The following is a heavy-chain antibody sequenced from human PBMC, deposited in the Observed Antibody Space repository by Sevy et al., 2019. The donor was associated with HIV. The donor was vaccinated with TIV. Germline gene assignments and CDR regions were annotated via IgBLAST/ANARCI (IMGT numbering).Heavy chain of an antibody. V-gene: IGHV3-74*01. Sequence: GGSLRLSCAASGFTFSSYWMHWVRQAPGKGLVWVSRISRDGSSTNYADSVKGRFTISRDNAKNTLYLQMNSLRAEDTAVYYCARHRGGVVDYWGQGTLVTVSS. CDR2: ISRDGSST. D-gene: IGHD3-16*01. CDR3: ARHRGGVVDY. J-gene: IGHJ4*02. CDR1: GFTFSSYW.